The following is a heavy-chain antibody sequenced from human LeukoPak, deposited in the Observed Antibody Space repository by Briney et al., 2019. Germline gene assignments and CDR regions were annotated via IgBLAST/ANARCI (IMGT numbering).Heavy chain of an antibody. V-gene: IGHV5-51*01. CDR1: GYSFSSYW. CDR3: ARRRSSTLIDY. Sequence: GESLKISCKGSGYSFSSYWIAWVRQVPGKGLEWMGIIYPGDSDTTYSPSFQGQVTISADKSISTAYPQWNSLKASDTAMYFCARRRSSTLIDYWGRGTLVTVSS. J-gene: IGHJ4*02. D-gene: IGHD3-10*01. CDR2: IYPGDSDT.